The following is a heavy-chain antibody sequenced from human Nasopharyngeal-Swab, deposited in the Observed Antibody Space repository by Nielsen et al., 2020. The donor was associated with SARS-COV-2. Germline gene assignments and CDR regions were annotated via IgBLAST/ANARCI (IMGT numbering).Heavy chain of an antibody. CDR1: GYTFTGYY. CDR3: ARAKYSGYEVYY. D-gene: IGHD5-12*01. CDR2: INPNSGGT. Sequence: ASVTVSCQASGYTFTGYYMHWVRQAPGQGLEWMGWINPNSGGTNYAQKLQGRVTMTRDTSISTAYMELSRLRSDDTAVYYCARAKYSGYEVYYWGQGTLVTVSS. J-gene: IGHJ4*02. V-gene: IGHV1-2*02.